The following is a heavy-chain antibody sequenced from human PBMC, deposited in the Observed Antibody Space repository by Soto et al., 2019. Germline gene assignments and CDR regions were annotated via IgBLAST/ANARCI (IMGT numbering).Heavy chain of an antibody. V-gene: IGHV3-23*01. CDR1: GFTFSSYD. CDR3: AKKMADGYNYDY. Sequence: PGGSLRLSCAASGFTFSSYDMSWVRQAPGKGLEWLSTISGSTYYAASVQGRFTIYRDNSHNTLYLQMNSLRAEDTALHYCAKKMADGYNYDYWGQGTLVTVSS. D-gene: IGHD5-12*01. J-gene: IGHJ4*02. CDR2: ISGST.